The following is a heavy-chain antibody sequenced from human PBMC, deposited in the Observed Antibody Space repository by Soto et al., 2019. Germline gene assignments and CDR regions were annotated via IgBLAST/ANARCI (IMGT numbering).Heavy chain of an antibody. Sequence: PSQTKCLTRSVADGTSGGVGYYWSWIRQHPGKGLEWIGYIYYSGSTYYNPSLKSRVTISVDTSKNQFSLKLSSVTAADTAVYYCARTPLLWGQGTLVTVSS. CDR3: ARTPLL. V-gene: IGHV4-31*02. D-gene: IGHD1-26*01. CDR1: DGTSGGVGYY. J-gene: IGHJ4*02. CDR2: IYYSGST.